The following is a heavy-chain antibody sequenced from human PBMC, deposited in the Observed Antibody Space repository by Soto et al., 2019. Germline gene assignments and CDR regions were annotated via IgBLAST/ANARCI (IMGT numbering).Heavy chain of an antibody. Sequence: GGSLRLSCAASGLTFSSYAMSWVRQAPGKGLEWVSAISGSGGSTYYADSVKGRFTISRDNSKNTLYLQMNSLRAEDTAVYYCAKAFVVVVAATSLDAFDIWGQGTMVTVSS. CDR1: GLTFSSYA. D-gene: IGHD2-15*01. CDR3: AKAFVVVVAATSLDAFDI. CDR2: ISGSGGST. J-gene: IGHJ3*02. V-gene: IGHV3-23*01.